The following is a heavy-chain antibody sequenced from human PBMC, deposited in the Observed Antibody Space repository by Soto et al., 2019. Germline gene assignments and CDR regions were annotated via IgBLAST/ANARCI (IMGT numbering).Heavy chain of an antibody. CDR1: GYTFTTYD. V-gene: IGHV1-8*02. CDR3: ARGQYFSDSSGYDDY. J-gene: IGHJ4*02. CDR2: MNPNSGNT. Sequence: QVQLVQSGAEVKKPGASVKVSCKASGYTFTTYDINWVRQAAGQGLVWMGRMNPNSGNTGYAQKFQGRVTMTRDTSISTAYMELSDLRSEDTAVYYCARGQYFSDSSGYDDYWGQGTQVTVSS. D-gene: IGHD3-22*01.